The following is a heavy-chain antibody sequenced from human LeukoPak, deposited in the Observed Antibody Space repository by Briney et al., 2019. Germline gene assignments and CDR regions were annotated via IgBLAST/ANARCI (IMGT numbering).Heavy chain of an antibody. V-gene: IGHV3-66*04. D-gene: IGHD4-23*01. CDR1: GFTFSSYA. J-gene: IGHJ4*02. CDR2: IYSGGST. CDR3: ARRYGGSLFDY. Sequence: GGSLRLSCAASGFTFSSYAMSWVRQAPGKGLEWVSVIYSGGSTYYADSVKGRFTISRDNSKNTLYLQMNSLRAEDTAVYYCARRYGGSLFDYWGQGTLVTVSS.